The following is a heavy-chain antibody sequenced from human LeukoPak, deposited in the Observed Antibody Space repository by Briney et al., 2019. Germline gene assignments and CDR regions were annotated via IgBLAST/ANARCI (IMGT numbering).Heavy chain of an antibody. V-gene: IGHV1-24*01. Sequence: ASVKVSCKVSGYTLTELSMHWVRQAPGKGLEWMGGFDPEDGETIYAQKFQGRVTITADKSTSTAYMELSSLRSEDTAVYYCANLRKVATTYYFDYWGQGTLVTVSS. D-gene: IGHD5-12*01. CDR3: ANLRKVATTYYFDY. CDR2: FDPEDGET. CDR1: GYTLTELS. J-gene: IGHJ4*02.